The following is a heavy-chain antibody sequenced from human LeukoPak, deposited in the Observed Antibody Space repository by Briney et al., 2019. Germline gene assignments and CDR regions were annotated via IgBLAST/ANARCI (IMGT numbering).Heavy chain of an antibody. Sequence: PSQTLSLTCAVSGGPISSGGYSWSWIRQPPGKGLEWIGYIYHSGSTYYNPSLKSRVTISVDTSKNQFSLKLSSVTAADTAVYYCARRRTLEWLFEIDYWGQGTLVTVSS. CDR3: ARRRTLEWLFEIDY. J-gene: IGHJ4*02. D-gene: IGHD3-3*01. CDR2: IYHSGST. V-gene: IGHV4-30-2*01. CDR1: GGPISSGGYS.